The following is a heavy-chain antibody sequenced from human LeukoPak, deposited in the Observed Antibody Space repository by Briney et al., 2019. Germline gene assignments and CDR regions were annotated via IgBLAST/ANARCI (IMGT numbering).Heavy chain of an antibody. D-gene: IGHD6-13*01. J-gene: IGHJ4*02. CDR3: ARDPWAAAGSFDY. Sequence: SETLSLTCTVSGGSISSSSYYWGWIRQPPGKGLEWIGSIYYSGSTYYNPSLKSRVTISVDTSKNQFSLKLSSVTAADTAVYYCARDPWAAAGSFDYWGQGTLVTVSS. CDR1: GGSISSSSYY. CDR2: IYYSGST. V-gene: IGHV4-39*07.